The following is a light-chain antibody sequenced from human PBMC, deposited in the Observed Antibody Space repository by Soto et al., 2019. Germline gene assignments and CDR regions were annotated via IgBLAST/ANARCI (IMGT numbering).Light chain of an antibody. CDR1: QVALYSSNHKNY. CDR2: WAS. CDR3: QQHYNTPWT. Sequence: DIVMTQSPDSVAVSLGETTTFNFXXSQVALYSSNHKNYLAWYQQKPGQPPKALIYWASTRESGVPDRFSGSGSGTDFTLTISSLQAEDVAVYYCQQHYNTPWTFGQGTKV. V-gene: IGKV4-1*01. J-gene: IGKJ1*01.